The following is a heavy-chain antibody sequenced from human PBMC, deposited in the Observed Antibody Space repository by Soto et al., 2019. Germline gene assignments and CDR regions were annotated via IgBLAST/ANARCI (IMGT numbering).Heavy chain of an antibody. CDR2: IYHSGST. D-gene: IGHD3-10*01. V-gene: IGHV4-4*02. Sequence: SETLSLTCAVSGGSISSSYWWSWVRQPPGKGLEWIGEIYHSGSTNYTPSLKSRVTISLDKSKNQFSLRAEDTAVYYCAQSWGYNAALDYWGQGTLVTVSS. CDR1: GGSISSSYW. CDR3: AQSWGYNAALDY. J-gene: IGHJ4*02.